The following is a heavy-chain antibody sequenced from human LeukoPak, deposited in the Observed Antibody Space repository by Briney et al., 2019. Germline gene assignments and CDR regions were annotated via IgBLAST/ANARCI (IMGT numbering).Heavy chain of an antibody. D-gene: IGHD2-15*01. CDR2: IYYSGST. Sequence: VKPSETLSLTCTVSGGSISSYYWSWIRQPPGKGLEWIGYIYYSGSTNYNPSLKSRVTISVDTSKNQFSLKLSSVTAADTAVYYCARLNRIVSALDYWGQGTLVTVSS. CDR3: ARLNRIVSALDY. V-gene: IGHV4-59*08. CDR1: GGSISSYY. J-gene: IGHJ4*02.